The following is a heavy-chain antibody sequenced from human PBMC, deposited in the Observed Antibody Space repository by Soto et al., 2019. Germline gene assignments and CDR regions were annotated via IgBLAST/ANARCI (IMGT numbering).Heavy chain of an antibody. CDR2: IKSKTDGGTT. V-gene: IGHV3-15*01. CDR1: GFTFSNAW. CDR3: TTDPPPDIVATPDSLDY. J-gene: IGHJ4*02. Sequence: TGGSLRLSCAASGFTFSNAWMSWVRQAPGKGLEWVGRIKSKTDGGTTDYAAPVKGRFTISRDDSKNTLYLQMNSLKTEDTAVYYCTTDPPPDIVATPDSLDYWGQGTLVTVSS. D-gene: IGHD5-12*01.